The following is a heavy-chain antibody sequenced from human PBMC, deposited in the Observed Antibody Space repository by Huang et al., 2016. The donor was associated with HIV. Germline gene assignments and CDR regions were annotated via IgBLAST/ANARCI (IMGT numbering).Heavy chain of an antibody. Sequence: QVQLQESGPGLVKPSQTLTVTCTVSGGSIGDSGYYWSWVRQPPGKGLEWIGYISHNGETSYNPPLRRRLLISMDTSKNRVSVKLKSVTAADTASYFCVRAPGTYSVFFYWGRGALVTVSS. CDR1: GGSIGDSGYY. CDR2: ISHNGET. V-gene: IGHV4-30-4*01. J-gene: IGHJ4*02. D-gene: IGHD3-10*01. CDR3: VRAPGTYSVFFY.